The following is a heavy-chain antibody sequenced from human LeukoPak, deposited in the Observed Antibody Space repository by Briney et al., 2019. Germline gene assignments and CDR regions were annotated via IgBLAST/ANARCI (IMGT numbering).Heavy chain of an antibody. V-gene: IGHV1-2*02. J-gene: IGHJ3*02. D-gene: IGHD4-17*01. CDR1: GGTCSSYA. CDR2: INPNSSGT. CDR3: TRGNDYGDHGRDGFDI. Sequence: ASVKVSCKASGGTCSSYAISWVRQAPGQGVGGRGGINPNSSGTDYAQKFQGRVTMTRDTSLSTAYMELRRLRSDDTAVYYCTRGNDYGDHGRDGFDIWGQGTLVTVSS.